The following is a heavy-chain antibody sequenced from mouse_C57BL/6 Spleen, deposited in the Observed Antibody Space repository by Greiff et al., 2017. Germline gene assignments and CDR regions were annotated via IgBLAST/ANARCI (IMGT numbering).Heavy chain of an antibody. Sequence: VQLQQSGAELARPGASVKMSCKASGYTFTSYTMHWVKQRPGQGLEWIGYINPSSGYTKYNQKFKDKATLTAAKSSSTAYLQLSSLTSEDSAVYYCAPITTVLAPYWYFDVWGTGTTVTVSS. CDR3: APITTVLAPYWYFDV. J-gene: IGHJ1*03. V-gene: IGHV1-4*01. CDR2: INPSSGYT. CDR1: GYTFTSYT. D-gene: IGHD1-1*01.